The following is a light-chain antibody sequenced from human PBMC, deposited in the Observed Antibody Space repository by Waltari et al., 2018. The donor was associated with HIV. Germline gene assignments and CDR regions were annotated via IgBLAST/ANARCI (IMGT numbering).Light chain of an antibody. CDR3: QSYDYSLGGVL. CDR2: SDT. CDR1: RSNIGSNYA. Sequence: QSVLTQPPSVSGAPGQRVTISCTGSRSNIGSNYAVHWYQQLPGTAPTLLIYSDTHRPSGVPARVAGSKSGTSASLAITGLQAEDEADYYCQSYDYSLGGVLFGGGTKLTVL. V-gene: IGLV1-40*01. J-gene: IGLJ3*02.